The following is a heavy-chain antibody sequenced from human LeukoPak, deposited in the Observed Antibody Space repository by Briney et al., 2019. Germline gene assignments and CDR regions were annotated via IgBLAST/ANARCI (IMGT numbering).Heavy chain of an antibody. D-gene: IGHD2-2*01. Sequence: GASVKVSCKASGYTFTSYGISWVRQAPGQGLEWMGWISAYNGNTNYAQKLQGRVTMTTDTSTSTAYMELRSLRSDDTAVYYCAREHQCSSTSCVKYYYYGMDVWGQGTTVTVSS. CDR2: ISAYNGNT. CDR1: GYTFTSYG. V-gene: IGHV1-18*01. J-gene: IGHJ6*02. CDR3: AREHQCSSTSCVKYYYYGMDV.